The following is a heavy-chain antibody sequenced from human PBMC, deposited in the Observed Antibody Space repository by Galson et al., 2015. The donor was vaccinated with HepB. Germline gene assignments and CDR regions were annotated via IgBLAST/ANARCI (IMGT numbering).Heavy chain of an antibody. V-gene: IGHV1-69*01. CDR3: ASKDYGGAGNYYYGIDV. Sequence: SCKASGDTFRNSAISWVRQAPGQGLEWMGGIMPIFRSTDYAQKFKGRVTITADESTNTAYMELSSLSSEDTAIYYCASKDYGGAGNYYYGIDVWGQGTTVIVSS. J-gene: IGHJ6*02. CDR2: IMPIFRST. D-gene: IGHD4-23*01. CDR1: GDTFRNSA.